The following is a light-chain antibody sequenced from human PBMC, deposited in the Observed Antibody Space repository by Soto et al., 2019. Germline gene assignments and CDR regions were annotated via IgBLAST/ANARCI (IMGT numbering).Light chain of an antibody. Sequence: QSVLTQPPSASGTPGQSIAISCSGTYSNIGINTVNWYQHLPGAAPKLLMYNRDQRPSGVPDRFSGSKSGTSASLAISGLQSEDEGYYYCAAWDDSLNGPVFGGGTKLTVL. CDR2: NRD. J-gene: IGLJ2*01. CDR1: YSNIGINT. CDR3: AAWDDSLNGPV. V-gene: IGLV1-44*01.